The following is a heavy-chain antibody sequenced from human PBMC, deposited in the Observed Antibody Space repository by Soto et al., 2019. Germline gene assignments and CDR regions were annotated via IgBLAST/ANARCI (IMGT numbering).Heavy chain of an antibody. Sequence: SGPTLVKPTQTLTLTCTFSGFSLSTSGVGVGWIRQPPGKALEWLALIYWDDDKRYSPSLKSRLTITKDTSKNQVVLTMTNMDPVDTATYYCAHRQVPGRLILRFLEWTNYNWFDPWGQGTLVTVSS. CDR3: AHRQVPGRLILRFLEWTNYNWFDP. D-gene: IGHD3-3*01. V-gene: IGHV2-5*02. CDR2: IYWDDDK. J-gene: IGHJ5*02. CDR1: GFSLSTSGVG.